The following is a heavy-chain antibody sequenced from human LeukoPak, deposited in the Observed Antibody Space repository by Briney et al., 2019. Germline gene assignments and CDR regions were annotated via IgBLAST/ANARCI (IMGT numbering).Heavy chain of an antibody. V-gene: IGHV3-13*01. D-gene: IGHD5-18*01. CDR2: VSSGFHA. CDR3: VREARGYHYTYFDY. J-gene: IGHJ4*02. Sequence: GGSLRLSCEASGFTLGSHDMHWVRQIPGQGLEWVAAVSSGFHAFFADSVQGRFTVSREDARNSLYLQMNSLRAGDTAVYYCVREARGYHYTYFDYWGQGTLVTVSS. CDR1: GFTLGSHD.